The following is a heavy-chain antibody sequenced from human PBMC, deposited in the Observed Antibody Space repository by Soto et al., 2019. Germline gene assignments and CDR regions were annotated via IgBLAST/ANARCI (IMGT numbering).Heavy chain of an antibody. CDR1: GGSISSSSYY. J-gene: IGHJ6*02. D-gene: IGHD6-13*01. CDR3: ARHGVAAAGTRYGMDV. CDR2: IYYSGST. Sequence: ASETLYLTCTVSGGSISSSSYYWGWIRQPPGKGLEWIGSIYYSGSTYYNPSLKSRVTISVDTSKSQFSLKLSSVTAADTAVYYCARHGVAAAGTRYGMDVWGQGTTVTVSS. V-gene: IGHV4-39*01.